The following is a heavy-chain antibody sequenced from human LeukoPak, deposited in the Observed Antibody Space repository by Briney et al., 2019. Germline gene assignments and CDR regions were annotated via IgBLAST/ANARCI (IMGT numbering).Heavy chain of an antibody. CDR1: GFTFSSYE. CDR3: AELGITMIGGV. V-gene: IGHV3-48*03. Sequence: GGSLRLSCAASGFTFSSYEMNWVRQAPGKGLEWVSYISGSGSTIYYADSVKGRFTISRGNAKNSLYLQMNSLRAEDTAVYYCAELGITMIGGVWGKGTTVTTSS. D-gene: IGHD3-10*02. J-gene: IGHJ6*03. CDR2: ISGSGSTI.